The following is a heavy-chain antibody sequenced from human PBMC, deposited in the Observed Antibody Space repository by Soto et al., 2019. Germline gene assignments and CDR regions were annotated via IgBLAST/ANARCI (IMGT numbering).Heavy chain of an antibody. Sequence: SETLSLTCAVYGGSFSGYYWSWIRQPPGKGLEWIGEINHSGSTNYNPSLKSRVTISVDTSKNQFSLKLSSVTAADTAVYYCARDREYYDILDGKFDYWGQGTLVTVS. D-gene: IGHD3-9*01. J-gene: IGHJ4*02. CDR3: ARDREYYDILDGKFDY. CDR2: INHSGST. CDR1: GGSFSGYY. V-gene: IGHV4-34*01.